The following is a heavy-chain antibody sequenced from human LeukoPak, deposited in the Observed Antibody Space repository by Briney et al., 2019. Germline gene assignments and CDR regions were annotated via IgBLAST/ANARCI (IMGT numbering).Heavy chain of an antibody. D-gene: IGHD2-2*01. Sequence: ASVKVSCKASGYTFTSYYMHWVRQAPGQGLEWMGIINPSGGSTSYAQKFQGRVTMTRDTSTSTVYMELSSLRSEDTAVYYCARALVPAAMDLNWFDPWGQGILVTVSS. CDR2: INPSGGST. CDR3: ARALVPAAMDLNWFDP. V-gene: IGHV1-46*01. CDR1: GYTFTSYY. J-gene: IGHJ5*02.